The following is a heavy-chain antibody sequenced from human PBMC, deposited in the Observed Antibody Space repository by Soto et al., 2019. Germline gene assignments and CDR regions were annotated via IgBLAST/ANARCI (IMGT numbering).Heavy chain of an antibody. Sequence: QVQLVQSGAEVKKPGASVKVSCKASGYTFTSYGLSWVRQAPGQGLEWMGWISAHNGNTNYAQKLQGRVTMTTDTSTSTAYMELRSLRSHDAAVYFCARDGSHRKQLDYWGQGTLVTVSS. V-gene: IGHV1-18*01. CDR2: ISAHNGNT. CDR1: GYTFTSYG. D-gene: IGHD1-1*01. J-gene: IGHJ4*02. CDR3: ARDGSHRKQLDY.